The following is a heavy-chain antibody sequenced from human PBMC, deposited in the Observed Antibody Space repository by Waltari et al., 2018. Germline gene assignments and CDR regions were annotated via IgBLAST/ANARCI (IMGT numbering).Heavy chain of an antibody. CDR3: ARDVWNGMDV. Sequence: EVQLVESGGGLVQPGGSLRLSCAASGFTFSSYEMNWVRQAPGKGLDWVSYISSSGSTIFYADSVNGRFTISRDNAKKSLYLQMNSLRAEDTAVYYCARDVWNGMDVWGQGTTVTVSS. J-gene: IGHJ6*02. D-gene: IGHD2-8*01. CDR1: GFTFSSYE. V-gene: IGHV3-48*03. CDR2: ISSSGSTI.